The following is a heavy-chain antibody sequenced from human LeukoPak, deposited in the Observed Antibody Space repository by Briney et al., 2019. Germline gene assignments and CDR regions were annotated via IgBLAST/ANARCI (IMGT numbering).Heavy chain of an antibody. Sequence: GGSLRLSCAASGFTFSSYAMSWVRQAPGKGLEWVSAISGSGGSTYYADSVKGRFTISRDNSKNTLYLQMNSLRAEDTAVYYCAKVSGHSYGCELDYFDYWGQGTLVTVSS. J-gene: IGHJ4*02. V-gene: IGHV3-23*01. CDR3: AKVSGHSYGCELDYFDY. CDR2: ISGSGGST. D-gene: IGHD5-18*01. CDR1: GFTFSSYA.